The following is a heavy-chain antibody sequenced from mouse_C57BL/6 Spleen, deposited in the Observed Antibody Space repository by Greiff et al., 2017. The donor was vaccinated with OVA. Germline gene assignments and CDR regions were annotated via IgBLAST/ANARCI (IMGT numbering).Heavy chain of an antibody. D-gene: IGHD1-1*01. CDR1: GYTFTDYY. CDR2: IYPGSGNT. CDR3: ARDYGSHYAMDY. J-gene: IGHJ4*01. V-gene: IGHV1-76*01. Sequence: VQLQQSGAELVRPGASVKLSCKASGYTFTDYYINWVKQRPGQGLEWIARIYPGSGNTYYNEKFKGKATLTAEKSSSTAYMQLSSLTSEDSAVYFCARDYGSHYAMDYWGQGTSVTVSS.